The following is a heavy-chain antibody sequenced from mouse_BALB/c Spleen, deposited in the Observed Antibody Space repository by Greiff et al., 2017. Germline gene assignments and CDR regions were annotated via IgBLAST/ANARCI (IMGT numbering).Heavy chain of an antibody. CDR2: INPYNDGT. Sequence: VQLKESGPELVKPGASVKMSCKASGYTFTSYVMHWVKQKPGQGLEWIGYINPYNDGTKYNEKFKGKATLTSDKSSSTAYMELSSLTSEDSAVYYCARAYYGYDGGDAMDYWGQGTSVTVSS. CDR3: ARAYYGYDGGDAMDY. D-gene: IGHD2-9*01. J-gene: IGHJ4*01. V-gene: IGHV1-14*01. CDR1: GYTFTSYV.